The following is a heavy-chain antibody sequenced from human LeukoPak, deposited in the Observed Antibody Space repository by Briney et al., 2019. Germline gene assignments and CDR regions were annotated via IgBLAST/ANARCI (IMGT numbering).Heavy chain of an antibody. J-gene: IGHJ4*02. CDR3: AKQSYARSLGE. CDR1: GFPFSDFS. D-gene: IGHD2-8*01. CDR2: TNSGGTST. V-gene: IGHV3-23*01. Sequence: GGSLRLSCATSGFPFSDFSMSWVRQAPGKGLEWISTTNSGGTSTYYAESVNGRFTISRDNSKNTLYLQMSSLRVEDTAVYYCAKQSYARSLGEGGPGTLVSVSS.